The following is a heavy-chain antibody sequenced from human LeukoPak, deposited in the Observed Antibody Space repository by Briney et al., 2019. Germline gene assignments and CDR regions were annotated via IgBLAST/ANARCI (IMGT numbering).Heavy chain of an antibody. J-gene: IGHJ4*02. Sequence: ASVKVSCKASGYTFTSFGISWVRQAPGQGLDWMGWISAYNGNTNYAEKLQGRVTMTTDTSTSTAYMELRRLRSDDTAVYYCALEDFWSGYSLDYWGQGTLVTVSS. CDR3: ALEDFWSGYSLDY. D-gene: IGHD3-3*01. CDR1: GYTFTSFG. V-gene: IGHV1-18*01. CDR2: ISAYNGNT.